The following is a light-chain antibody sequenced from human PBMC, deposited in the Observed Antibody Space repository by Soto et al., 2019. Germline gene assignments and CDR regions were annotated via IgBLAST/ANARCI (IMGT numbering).Light chain of an antibody. V-gene: IGKV4-1*01. CDR2: WAS. CDR3: QQYYSTTQT. CDR1: QSVLYSFNNKKY. Sequence: DIVMSQSPDSLAASLRERATINCKSSQSVLYSFNNKKYLAWYQVKRGQPPKLLIYWASTRESGVPDRFSVSGSATDVTLTISSLKEEDGAVYDCQQYYSTTQTFGQGTKVDNK. J-gene: IGKJ1*01.